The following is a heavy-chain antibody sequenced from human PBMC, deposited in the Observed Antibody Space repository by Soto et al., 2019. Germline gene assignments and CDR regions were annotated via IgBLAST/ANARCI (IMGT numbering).Heavy chain of an antibody. V-gene: IGHV4-4*02. Sequence: PSETLSLTCTVSSGSITIGNWWSWVRQSPGKGLEWIGEIFHDGTSNYNPSLKSRVAISLDTSKNQFSLKLSSVTVADTAVYYCANYDYGDRGDYWGQGTLVTVSS. J-gene: IGHJ4*02. CDR1: SGSITIGNW. CDR3: ANYDYGDRGDY. D-gene: IGHD4-17*01. CDR2: IFHDGTS.